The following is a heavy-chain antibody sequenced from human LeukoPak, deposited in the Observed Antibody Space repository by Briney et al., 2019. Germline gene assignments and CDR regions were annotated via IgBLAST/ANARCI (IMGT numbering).Heavy chain of an antibody. Sequence: SETLSLTCAVYGGSFSGYYWSWIRQPPGKGLEWIGEINHSGSTNYNPSLKSRVTISVDTSMNQFSLKLSSVTAADTAVYYCARLSSSWYWGDWFDPWGQGTLVTVSS. CDR3: ARLSSSWYWGDWFDP. CDR2: INHSGST. V-gene: IGHV4-34*01. J-gene: IGHJ5*02. D-gene: IGHD6-13*01. CDR1: GGSFSGYY.